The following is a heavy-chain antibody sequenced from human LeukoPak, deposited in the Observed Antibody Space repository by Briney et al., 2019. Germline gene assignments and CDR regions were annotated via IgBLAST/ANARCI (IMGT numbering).Heavy chain of an antibody. J-gene: IGHJ4*02. CDR3: AASYYYYSSGPRPYYFDF. D-gene: IGHD3-22*01. CDR2: IYYSGST. Sequence: SETLPLTCTVSGGSISTYYWSWIRQPPGKGLEWIGYIYYSGSTNYNPSLKSRVTISVDTSKNQFSLTLSSVTAADTAVYYCAASYYYYSSGPRPYYFDFWGQGTLVTVSS. CDR1: GGSISTYY. V-gene: IGHV4-59*08.